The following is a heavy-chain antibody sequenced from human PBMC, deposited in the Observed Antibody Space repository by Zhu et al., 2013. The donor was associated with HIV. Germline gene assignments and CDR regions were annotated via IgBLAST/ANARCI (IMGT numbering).Heavy chain of an antibody. V-gene: IGHV1-69*06. D-gene: IGHD6-19*01. CDR3: ARRESSGWYFGH. CDR2: VSPTSGTP. CDR1: GGVFNNYY. J-gene: IGHJ4*02. Sequence: QVQLVQSGAEVKKPGSSVKVSCQTSGGVFNNYYIDWVRQSPGQVLEWMGGVSPTSGTPDYAQKFQGRVTINAAKSTTKVYMELNGLTSDDTAVYFCARRESSGWYFGHWGQGTLVTVSS.